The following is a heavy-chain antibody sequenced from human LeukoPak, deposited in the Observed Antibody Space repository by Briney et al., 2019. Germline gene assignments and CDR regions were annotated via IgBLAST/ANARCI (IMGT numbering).Heavy chain of an antibody. D-gene: IGHD6-13*01. J-gene: IGHJ3*02. CDR1: GYTLTELS. Sequence: ASVQVSCQVSGYTLTELSMHWVRQAPGKGLEWMGGFDPEDGETIYAQKFQGRVTMTRDTSISTAYMELSSLRSEDTAVYYCARDARGAAAADDAFDIWGQGTVVTVSS. V-gene: IGHV1-24*01. CDR2: FDPEDGET. CDR3: ARDARGAAAADDAFDI.